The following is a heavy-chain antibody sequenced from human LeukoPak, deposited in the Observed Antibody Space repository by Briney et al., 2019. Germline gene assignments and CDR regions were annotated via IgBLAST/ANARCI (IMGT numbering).Heavy chain of an antibody. J-gene: IGHJ4*02. D-gene: IGHD5-12*01. CDR1: GGSISSGDYY. V-gene: IGHV4-30-4*01. CDR3: ARNTGYDVFDY. CDR2: IYHGGNT. Sequence: SETLSLTCTVSGGSISSGDYYWSWIRQPPGKGLEWVGYIYHGGNTYYNPSLKSRVSISIDTSKNQFSLKLSSLTAADTAVYYCARNTGYDVFDYWGQGTLVTVSS.